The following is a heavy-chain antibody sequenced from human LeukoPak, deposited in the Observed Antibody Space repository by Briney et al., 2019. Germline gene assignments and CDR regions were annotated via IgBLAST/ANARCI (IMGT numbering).Heavy chain of an antibody. V-gene: IGHV3-7*01. CDR1: GFTFSSYW. CDR2: IKEDASEK. J-gene: IGHJ4*02. Sequence: PGGSLRLSCTASGFTFSSYWMSWVRQAPGKGLEWVANIKEDASEKYYVDSVKGRFIISRDNAKNSLYLEMSSLRGEDTALYYCARDAHLAYASGFDDWGQGALVTVSS. CDR3: ARDAHLAYASGFDD. D-gene: IGHD3-10*01.